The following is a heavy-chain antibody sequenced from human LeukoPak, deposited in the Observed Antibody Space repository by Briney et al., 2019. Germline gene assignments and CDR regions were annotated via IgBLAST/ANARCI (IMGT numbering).Heavy chain of an antibody. J-gene: IGHJ4*02. D-gene: IGHD4-23*01. CDR1: GFTFSTHS. Sequence: GGSLRLSSAASGFTFSTHSMVWLRQAPGQGLECVSYISSSSTIYYADSVKGRFTISRDNAENSVYLQMNSLRAEDTAVYYCLRVETYAYYDSWGQGTLATVSS. V-gene: IGHV3-48*01. CDR2: ISSSSTI. CDR3: LRVETYAYYDS.